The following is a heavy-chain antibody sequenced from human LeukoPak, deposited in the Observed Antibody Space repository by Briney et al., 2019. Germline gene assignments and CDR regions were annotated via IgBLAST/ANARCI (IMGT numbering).Heavy chain of an antibody. J-gene: IGHJ6*03. D-gene: IGHD3-10*01. CDR3: AGVELPSPYYYYYYMDV. Sequence: SETLSLTCTVSGGSISSGSYYWSWIRQPAGKGLEWIGHIYTSGSTNYNPSLKSRVTISVDTSKNQFSLKLSSVSAADTAVYYCAGVELPSPYYYYYYMDVWGKGTTVTVSS. V-gene: IGHV4-61*09. CDR2: IYTSGST. CDR1: GGSISSGSYY.